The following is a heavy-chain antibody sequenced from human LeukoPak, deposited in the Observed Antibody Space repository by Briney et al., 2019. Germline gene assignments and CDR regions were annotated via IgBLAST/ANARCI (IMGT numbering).Heavy chain of an antibody. V-gene: IGHV6-1*01. CDR3: ARVWVRASSSWLKNYYYYGMDV. CDR1: GDSVSSNSAA. D-gene: IGHD6-13*01. CDR2: TYYRSKWYN. J-gene: IGHJ6*02. Sequence: SQTLSLTCAISGDSVSSNSAAWNWIRQSPSRGLEWLGRTYYRSKWYNDYAVSVKSRITINPDTSKNQFSLQLNSVTPEDTAVYYCARVWVRASSSWLKNYYYYGMDVWGQGTTVTVSS.